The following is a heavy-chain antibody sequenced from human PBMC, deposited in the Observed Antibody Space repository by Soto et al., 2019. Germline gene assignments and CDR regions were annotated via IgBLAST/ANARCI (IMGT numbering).Heavy chain of an antibody. CDR1: GFPFSSYA. V-gene: IGHV3-23*01. CDR2: ISGSGGST. J-gene: IGHJ4*02. CDR3: AKAQAQYYDFWSGYPVDY. Sequence: GGSLRLSCAAPGFPFSSYAISWVRPAPGEGLEWGSAISGSGGSTYYVDSVKGRFTTSRDNSKNTLYLQMNSLRAEDTAVYYCAKAQAQYYDFWSGYPVDYWGQGTLVTVSS. D-gene: IGHD3-3*01.